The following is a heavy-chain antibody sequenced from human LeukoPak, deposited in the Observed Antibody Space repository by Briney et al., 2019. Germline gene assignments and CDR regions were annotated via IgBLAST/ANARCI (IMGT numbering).Heavy chain of an antibody. V-gene: IGHV3-74*03. CDR1: GFTFRNHW. Sequence: PGGSLSLSCAASGFTFRNHWMHWVRQTPGKGVVWVSRISSDGSSTTYADSVKGRFTISRDNAKNTLYLQMNNLRAEDTAMYYCARDQRVTGRPDIDYWGQGTLVIVSS. J-gene: IGHJ4*02. CDR3: ARDQRVTGRPDIDY. D-gene: IGHD6-6*01. CDR2: ISSDGSST.